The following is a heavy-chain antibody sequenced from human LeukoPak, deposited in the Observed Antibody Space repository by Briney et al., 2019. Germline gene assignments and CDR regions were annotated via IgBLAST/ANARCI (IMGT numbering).Heavy chain of an antibody. D-gene: IGHD2-2*02. J-gene: IGHJ3*02. V-gene: IGHV3-23*01. CDR1: GFTFSSYA. CDR2: ISGSGGST. CDR3: AKGALGYCSSTSCYTDAFDI. Sequence: TGGSLRLSCAASGFTFSSYAMSWVRQAPGKGLEWVSAISGSGGSTYYADSVKGRFTISRDNPKHTLYLQMNSLRAEDAAVYYCAKGALGYCSSTSCYTDAFDIWGQGTMVTVSS.